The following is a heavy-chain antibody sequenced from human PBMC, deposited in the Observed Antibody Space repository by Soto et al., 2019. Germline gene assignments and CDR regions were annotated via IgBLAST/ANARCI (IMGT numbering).Heavy chain of an antibody. J-gene: IGHJ3*02. CDR1: GHSFPSYC. CDR3: VGSYYYGSRNYYQVRAFDI. D-gene: IGHD3-10*01. Sequence: PGESLKISCQASGHSFPSYCMGWVRQMPGKGLEWMGISPSFQGQVTISADKSIKTAYLQWSSVKASDTAMYYCVGSYYYGSRNYYQVRAFDIWGQGTTVTVSS. V-gene: IGHV5-51*01.